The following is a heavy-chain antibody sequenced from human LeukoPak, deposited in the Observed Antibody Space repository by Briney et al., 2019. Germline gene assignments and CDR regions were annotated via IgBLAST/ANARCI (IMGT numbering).Heavy chain of an antibody. CDR1: GFTFSSYT. Sequence: GGSLRLSCAASGFTFSSYTMTWVRQAPGKGLEWVAVISHDGSITYYANSVKGRFTISRDNSKNTLYLQMNSLRAEDTAVYFCAKESGGPGSSYQAFLDYWGQGTLVTVSS. CDR3: AKESGGPGSSYQAFLDY. V-gene: IGHV3-30*04. D-gene: IGHD1-26*01. CDR2: ISHDGSIT. J-gene: IGHJ4*02.